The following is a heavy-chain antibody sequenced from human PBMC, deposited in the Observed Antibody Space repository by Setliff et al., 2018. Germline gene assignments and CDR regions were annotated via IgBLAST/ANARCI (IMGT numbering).Heavy chain of an antibody. D-gene: IGHD2-21*02. V-gene: IGHV1-69*16. CDR2: IIPILGIA. CDR1: GGTFSSYT. Sequence: GASVKVSCKASGGTFSSYTISWVRQAPGQGLEWMGRIIPILGIANYAQKFQGRVTITTDESTSTAYMELRSLRSDDTAVYYCARDFWAYCGGDCSVFDYWGQGTLVTVSS. J-gene: IGHJ4*02. CDR3: ARDFWAYCGGDCSVFDY.